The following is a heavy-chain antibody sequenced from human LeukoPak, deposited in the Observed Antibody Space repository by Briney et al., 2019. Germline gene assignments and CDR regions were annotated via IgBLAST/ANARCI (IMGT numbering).Heavy chain of an antibody. V-gene: IGHV1-58*01. CDR1: GFTLPSSA. CDR2: IVVGSGNT. D-gene: IGHD1-26*01. CDR3: AVGEWELFY. Sequence: SVKVSCKASGFTLPSSAVQWVRQARGQPLEWIGWIVVGSGNTNYAQKFQERVTITRDMSTSTAYMELSSLRSEDTAVYYCAVGEWELFYWGQGTLVTVSS. J-gene: IGHJ4*02.